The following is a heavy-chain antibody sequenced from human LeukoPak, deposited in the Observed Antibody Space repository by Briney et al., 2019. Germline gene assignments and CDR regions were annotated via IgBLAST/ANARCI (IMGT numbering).Heavy chain of an antibody. D-gene: IGHD4-17*01. J-gene: IGHJ6*03. CDR3: ARARFETTVTALIRKKNYYYYYMDV. V-gene: IGHV3-7*01. CDR1: GFTLNSYW. CDR2: IKEDGGEK. Sequence: GSLRLSYAASGFTLNSYWMSWVRQAPGKGLEWVANIKEDGGEKYYVDSVKGRFTISRDNARNSLYLQMNSLRVEDTAVYYCARARFETTVTALIRKKNYYYYYMDVWGKGTTVTVSS.